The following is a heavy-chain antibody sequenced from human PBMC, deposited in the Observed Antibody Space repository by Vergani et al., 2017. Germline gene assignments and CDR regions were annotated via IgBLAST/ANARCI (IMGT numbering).Heavy chain of an antibody. CDR2: ISSSSSTI. D-gene: IGHD6-19*01. Sequence: EVQLVESGGGLVQPGGSLRLSCAASGFTFSSYSMNWVRQAPGKGLEWVSYISSSSSTIYYADSVKGRFTISRDNAKNSLYLQMNSLRAEDTAVYYCARDRYSSGWYWFDYWGQGTLVTVSS. CDR3: ARDRYSSGWYWFDY. V-gene: IGHV3-48*04. CDR1: GFTFSSYS. J-gene: IGHJ4*02.